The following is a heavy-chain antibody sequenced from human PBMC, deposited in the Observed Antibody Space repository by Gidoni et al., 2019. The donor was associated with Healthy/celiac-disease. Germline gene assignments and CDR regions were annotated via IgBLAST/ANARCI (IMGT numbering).Heavy chain of an antibody. CDR3: ARENSGYDFDY. CDR1: GFPFSSYD. CDR2: MGTAGDT. Sequence: EVQLVESGGGLVQTGGSRRLSCAASGFPFSSYDMHWCRQGTGKGREWVSAMGTAGDTYYPGSGKGRFTISRENAKNSLYLQMNSLRAEDTAVYYCARENSGYDFDYWGQGTLVTVSS. V-gene: IGHV3-13*01. J-gene: IGHJ4*02. D-gene: IGHD5-12*01.